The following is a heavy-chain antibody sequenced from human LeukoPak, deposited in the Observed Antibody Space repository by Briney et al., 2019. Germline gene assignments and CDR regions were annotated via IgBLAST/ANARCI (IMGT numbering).Heavy chain of an antibody. CDR2: FDPEDGET. CDR1: GCTVTELS. J-gene: IGHJ1*01. D-gene: IGHD2-15*01. CDR3: ATSIVWPAAEYFQH. V-gene: IGHV1-24*01. Sequence: ASVKVSCKVSGCTVTELSMHWVRQAPGKGLEWMGGFDPEDGETIYAQKFQGRVTMTEDTSTDTAYMELSSLRSEDTAVYYCATSIVWPAAEYFQHWGQGTLVTVSS.